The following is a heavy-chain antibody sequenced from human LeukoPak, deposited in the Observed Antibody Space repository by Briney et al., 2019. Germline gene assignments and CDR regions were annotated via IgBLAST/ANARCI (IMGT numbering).Heavy chain of an antibody. D-gene: IGHD5-24*01. V-gene: IGHV3-20*04. Sequence: GGSLRLSCAASGFTFDDYGMSWVRQAPGKGLEWVSGINWNGGSTGYADSVKGRFTISRDNAKNSLYLQMNSLGAEDTALYYCARELGDGYILFYFDYWGQGTLVTVSS. CDR1: GFTFDDYG. J-gene: IGHJ4*02. CDR2: INWNGGST. CDR3: ARELGDGYILFYFDY.